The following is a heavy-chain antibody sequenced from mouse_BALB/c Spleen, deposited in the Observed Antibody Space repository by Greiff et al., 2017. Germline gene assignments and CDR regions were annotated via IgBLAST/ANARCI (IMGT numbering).Heavy chain of an antibody. J-gene: IGHJ4*01. CDR3: ARSYYGNYAMDY. D-gene: IGHD2-1*01. CDR2: IDPANGNT. Sequence: VQLQQSGAELVKPGASVKLSCTASGFNIKDTYMHWVKQRPEQGLEWIGRIDPANGNTKYDPKFQGKATITADTSSNTAYLQLSSLTSEDTAVDYCARSYYGNYAMDYWGQGTSVTVSS. V-gene: IGHV14-3*02. CDR1: GFNIKDTY.